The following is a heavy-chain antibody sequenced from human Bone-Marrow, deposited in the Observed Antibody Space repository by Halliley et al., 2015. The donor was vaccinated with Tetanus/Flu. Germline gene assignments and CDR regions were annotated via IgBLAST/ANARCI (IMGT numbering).Heavy chain of an antibody. V-gene: IGHV3-7*03. CDR2: IKQYGGGT. Sequence: KGLEWVANIKQYGGGTYYKDSVKGRFAISRDNARNSLYLQMDSLRAEYSAVYYFAREGAGLDFWGQGTLVTVSS. J-gene: IGHJ4*02. CDR3: AREGAGLDF.